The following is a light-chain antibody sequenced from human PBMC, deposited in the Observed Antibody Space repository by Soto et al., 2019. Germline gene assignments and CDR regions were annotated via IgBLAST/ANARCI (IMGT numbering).Light chain of an antibody. V-gene: IGLV4-69*01. CDR1: SGHSSYA. J-gene: IGLJ2*01. Sequence: QLVLTQSPSASASPGASVKLTCTLSSGHSSYAIAWHQKQPGKGPRYLMDLNNDGSHTKGDGIPDRFSGSSSGAERYLIISSLQSEDEADYYCQTWGTGFQVFGGGTKLTVL. CDR2: LNNDGSH. CDR3: QTWGTGFQV.